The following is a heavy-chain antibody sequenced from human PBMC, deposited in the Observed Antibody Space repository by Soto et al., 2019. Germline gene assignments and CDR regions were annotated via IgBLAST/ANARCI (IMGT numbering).Heavy chain of an antibody. CDR3: ARARATIAAAAIFDC. CDR1: GGSISTSNW. D-gene: IGHD6-13*01. Sequence: PSETLSLTCAVSGGSISTSNWWSWVRQPPGKGLEWIGEVYRTGSTTYNPSLESRLTISVDKSKSQFSLKLTSVTAADTAVYYCARARATIAAAAIFDCWGQGTLVTVSS. CDR2: VYRTGST. J-gene: IGHJ4*02. V-gene: IGHV4-4*02.